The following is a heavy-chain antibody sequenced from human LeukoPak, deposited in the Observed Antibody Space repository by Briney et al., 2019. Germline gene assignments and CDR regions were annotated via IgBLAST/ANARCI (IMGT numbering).Heavy chain of an antibody. D-gene: IGHD4/OR15-4a*01. CDR1: GFTFSSYG. J-gene: IGHJ4*02. V-gene: IGHV3-23*01. Sequence: GGSLRLSCAASGFTFSSYGMSWVRQAPGKGLEWVSGISGSGGSTYYADSVKGRFTISRDSSKNTLYLQMNSLRAEDTAVYYCARRAGAYSHPYDYWGQGTLVTVSS. CDR2: ISGSGGST. CDR3: ARRAGAYSHPYDY.